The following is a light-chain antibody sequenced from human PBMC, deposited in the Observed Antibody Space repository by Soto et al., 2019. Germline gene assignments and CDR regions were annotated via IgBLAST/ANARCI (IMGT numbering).Light chain of an antibody. J-gene: IGKJ1*01. CDR1: QSVSSD. CDR3: QQYADWPRT. V-gene: IGKV3D-15*01. Sequence: EIVLTQSPATLSVSPGEGATLSCRASQSVSSDLAWYQHRPGQAPRLLISGSSTRATDIPDRFRGSGSGTVFTLTISSQQSEDFAVYYCQQYADWPRTFGQGTKVEIK. CDR2: GSS.